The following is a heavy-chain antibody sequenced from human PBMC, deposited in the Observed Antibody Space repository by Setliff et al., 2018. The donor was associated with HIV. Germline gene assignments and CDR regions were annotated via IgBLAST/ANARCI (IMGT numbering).Heavy chain of an antibody. CDR1: GYKFYTSW. J-gene: IGHJ5*01. D-gene: IGHD3-16*01. CDR3: AKHGFERKSPYNWFDS. V-gene: IGHV5-51*01. CDR2: IYPDDSAT. Sequence: GESLKISCQAFGYKFYTSWIGWVRQMPGKGLEWMGIIYPDDSATRYSPSFQGQVTISADKSINTAYLRWRSLRASDTAIYFCAKHGFERKSPYNWFDSWGQGTLVTVSS.